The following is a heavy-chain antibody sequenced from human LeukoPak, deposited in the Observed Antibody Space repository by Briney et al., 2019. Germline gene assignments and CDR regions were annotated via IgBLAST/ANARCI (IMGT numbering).Heavy chain of an antibody. Sequence: PGGSLRLSCAASGFTFSSYSMNWVRQAPGKGLEWVSSISSSSSYIYYADSVKGRFTISRDNAKNSLYLQMNSLRAEDTAVYYCARGYDILTGYPDAFDIWGQGTMVTVSS. CDR3: ARGYDILTGYPDAFDI. CDR1: GFTFSSYS. D-gene: IGHD3-9*01. CDR2: ISSSSSYI. V-gene: IGHV3-21*01. J-gene: IGHJ3*02.